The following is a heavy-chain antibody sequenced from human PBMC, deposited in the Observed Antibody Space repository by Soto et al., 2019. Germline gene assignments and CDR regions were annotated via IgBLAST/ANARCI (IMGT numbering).Heavy chain of an antibody. CDR2: ISYDGSNK. D-gene: IGHD1-1*01. CDR3: AKETGTYYYYYGMDV. CDR1: GFTFSSYG. J-gene: IGHJ6*02. Sequence: GGSPRHSCAASGFTFSSYGMHWVRQEPGKGLEWVAVISYDGSNKYYADSVKGRFTISRDNSKNTLYLQMNSLRAEDTAVYYCAKETGTYYYYYGMDVWGQGTTVTVSS. V-gene: IGHV3-30*18.